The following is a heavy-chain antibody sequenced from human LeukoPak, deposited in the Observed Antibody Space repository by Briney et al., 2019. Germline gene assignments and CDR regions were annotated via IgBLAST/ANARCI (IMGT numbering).Heavy chain of an antibody. Sequence: SETLSLTCTVSGGSVRGGSYYWGWIRQPPGKGLEWIGSIYYSGSTHYNPSLKSRVTISVDTSKNQFSLKLTSVTAADTAVYYCASRYVSFDYWGQGTLVTVSP. D-gene: IGHD3-16*01. CDR2: IYYSGST. CDR3: ASRYVSFDY. J-gene: IGHJ4*02. CDR1: GGSVRGGSYY. V-gene: IGHV4-39*01.